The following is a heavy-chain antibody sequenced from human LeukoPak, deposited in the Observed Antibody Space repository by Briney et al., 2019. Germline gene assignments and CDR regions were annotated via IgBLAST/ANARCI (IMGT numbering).Heavy chain of an antibody. CDR2: IRSKAYGGTT. V-gene: IGHV3-49*04. CDR1: GFTFGDYA. J-gene: IGHJ6*02. Sequence: GGSLRLSCTASGFTFGDYAMSWVRQAPGKGLEWVGFIRSKAYGGTTEYAASVKGRFTISRDDSKSIAYLQMNSLKTEDTAVYYCKALYCSSTSCPQYYYYGMDVWGQGTTVTVSS. D-gene: IGHD2-2*01. CDR3: KALYCSSTSCPQYYYYGMDV.